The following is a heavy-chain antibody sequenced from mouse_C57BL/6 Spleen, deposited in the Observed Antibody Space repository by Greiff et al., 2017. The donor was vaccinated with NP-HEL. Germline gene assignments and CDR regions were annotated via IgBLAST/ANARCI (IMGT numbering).Heavy chain of an antibody. J-gene: IGHJ3*01. CDR1: GFTFSDYG. CDR3: AREDYDKAY. CDR2: ISSGSSTI. V-gene: IGHV5-17*01. Sequence: DVHLVESGGGLVKPGGSLKLSCAASGFTFSDYGMHWVRQAPEKGLEWVAYISSGSSTIYYADTVKGRFTISRDNAKNTLFLQMTSLRSEDTAMYYCAREDYDKAYWGQGTLVTVSA. D-gene: IGHD2-4*01.